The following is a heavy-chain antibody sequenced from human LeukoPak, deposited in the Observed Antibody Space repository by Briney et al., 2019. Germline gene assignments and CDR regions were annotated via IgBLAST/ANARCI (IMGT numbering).Heavy chain of an antibody. V-gene: IGHV3-23*01. CDR2: ISANGGST. D-gene: IGHD1-26*01. J-gene: IGHJ4*02. Sequence: GASVKLSCTASGYTFTGYDMHWVRQAPGQGLEWVAWISANGGSTYYADTVKGRFTISRDNSKNTLYLQMNSLRAEDTAVYYCAKRESGSFDYWGQGTLVTVSS. CDR3: AKRESGSFDY. CDR1: GYTFTGYD.